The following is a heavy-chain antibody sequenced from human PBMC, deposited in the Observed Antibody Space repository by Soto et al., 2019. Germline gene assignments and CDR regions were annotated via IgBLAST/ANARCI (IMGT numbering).Heavy chain of an antibody. CDR3: ASGGSTVTREFDY. V-gene: IGHV1-2*04. J-gene: IGHJ4*02. Sequence: QVQLVQSGAEVKKPGASVKVSCKASGYTFTSYAMHWVRQAPGQGLEWMGWINPKSGDTEYAQKFQGWVTMTRDTSISTAYMELSRLRSDDTAVYYCASGGSTVTREFDYWGQGTLVSVSS. CDR1: GYTFTSYA. CDR2: INPKSGDT. D-gene: IGHD4-17*01.